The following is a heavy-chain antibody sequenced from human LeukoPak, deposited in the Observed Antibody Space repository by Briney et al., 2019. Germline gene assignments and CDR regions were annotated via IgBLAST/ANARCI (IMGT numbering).Heavy chain of an antibody. CDR3: SRESGAFCPFGY. CDR2: INHSGST. CDR1: GGSFNDYY. J-gene: IGHJ4*02. Sequence: PSETLSPTCAVLGGSFNDYYWSWIRQSPGKGLEWIGEINHSGSTNYNPSLKSRVTISVDTSKNQFSLKLSSVTAADTAIYYCSRESGAFCPFGYWGQGTLVIVPP. D-gene: IGHD1-26*01. V-gene: IGHV4-34*01.